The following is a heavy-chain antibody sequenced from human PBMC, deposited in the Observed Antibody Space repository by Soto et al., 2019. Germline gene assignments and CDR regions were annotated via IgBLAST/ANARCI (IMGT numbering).Heavy chain of an antibody. CDR3: ARDSPKVYSSSWSERYYYYGMDV. J-gene: IGHJ6*02. CDR1: GGTFSSYA. V-gene: IGHV1-69*13. Sequence: SVRVSCKASGGTFSSYAISWVRQAPGQGLEWMGGIIPIFGTANYAQKFQGRVTITADESTSTAYMELSSLRSEDTAVYYCARDSPKVYSSSWSERYYYYGMDVWGQGTTVTVSS. D-gene: IGHD6-13*01. CDR2: IIPIFGTA.